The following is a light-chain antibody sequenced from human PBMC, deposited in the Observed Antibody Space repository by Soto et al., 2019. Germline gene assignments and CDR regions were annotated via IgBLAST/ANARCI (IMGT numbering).Light chain of an antibody. Sequence: QSALTQPASVSGSPGQSITISCTGTSSDVGGYNYDSWYQQHPGKAPELMIYDVTDRPSGVSCLCSGSKSGNTASLTISGLHDEDEADYYCSSYTGSSTVVFGTGTKLTVL. J-gene: IGLJ1*01. CDR1: SSDVGGYNY. V-gene: IGLV2-14*01. CDR2: DVT. CDR3: SSYTGSSTVV.